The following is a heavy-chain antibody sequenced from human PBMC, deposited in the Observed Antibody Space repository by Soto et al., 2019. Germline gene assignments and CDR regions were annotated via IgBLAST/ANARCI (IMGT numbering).Heavy chain of an antibody. Sequence: QLQQWGAGLLKPSETLSLTCAVYDGSFSKYYWNWIRQSPGKGLEWMGEINQSGSINYNPSLKSRVTISVDSPKYQFALKLKSLTAADTAVYYCARGYNHASGSSFPSWGQGTMVTVSS. D-gene: IGHD3-10*01. J-gene: IGHJ5*02. V-gene: IGHV4-34*01. CDR3: ARGYNHASGSSFPS. CDR1: DGSFSKYY. CDR2: INQSGSI.